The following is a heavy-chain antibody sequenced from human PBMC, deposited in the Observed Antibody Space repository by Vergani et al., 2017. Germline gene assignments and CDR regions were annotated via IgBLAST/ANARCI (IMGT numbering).Heavy chain of an antibody. Sequence: QVQLVQSGAEVKKPGASVKVSCKASGYTFTGYYMHWVQQAPGQGLEWMGWINPNSGGTNYAQKFQGRVTMTRDTSISTAYMELSRLRSDDTAVYYCARDLGQQLVLRGFDYWGQGTLVTVSS. D-gene: IGHD6-13*01. CDR3: ARDLGQQLVLRGFDY. CDR1: GYTFTGYY. CDR2: INPNSGGT. J-gene: IGHJ4*02. V-gene: IGHV1-2*02.